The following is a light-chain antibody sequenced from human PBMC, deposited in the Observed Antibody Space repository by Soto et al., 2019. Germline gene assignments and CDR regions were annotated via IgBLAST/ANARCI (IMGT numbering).Light chain of an antibody. V-gene: IGKV3-20*01. Sequence: EIVLTQSPGTLSFSPGERATLSCRASQNVTSSFLAWYQQKSGQAHRLLIYGASSRATGIPDRFSGSGSGTDFTLTISRLEPEDFAVFYCHQYGSSPGTFGHGTNVEIK. CDR1: QNVTSSF. CDR2: GAS. CDR3: HQYGSSPGT. J-gene: IGKJ1*01.